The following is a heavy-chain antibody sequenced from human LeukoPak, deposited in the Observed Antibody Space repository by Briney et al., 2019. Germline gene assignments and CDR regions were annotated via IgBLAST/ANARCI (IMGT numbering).Heavy chain of an antibody. CDR2: MNPNSGNT. D-gene: IGHD5-18*01. CDR1: GYTFTSYD. J-gene: IGHJ6*02. V-gene: IGHV1-8*01. CDR3: AKRYSYGYYSLEYYGMDV. Sequence: VASVNVSCKASGYTFTSYDINWVRQATGQGLEWMGWMNPNSGNTGYAQKFQGRVTMTRNTSISTAYMELSSLRSEDTAVYYCAKRYSYGYYSLEYYGMDVWGQGTTVTVSS.